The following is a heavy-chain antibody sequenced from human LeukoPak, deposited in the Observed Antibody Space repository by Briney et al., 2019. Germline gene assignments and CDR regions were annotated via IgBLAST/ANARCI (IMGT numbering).Heavy chain of an antibody. D-gene: IGHD5-18*01. Sequence: AASVKVSCKTSGYTFASYGISWVRQAPGQGLEWMGWISAYNGNTNYAQKFQGRVTMTTGTSTSTAYMELRSLRSDDTAVYYCARDRVFVDTAIVSPIQYFDYWGQGTLVTVSS. CDR2: ISAYNGNT. J-gene: IGHJ4*02. CDR3: ARDRVFVDTAIVSPIQYFDY. V-gene: IGHV1-18*01. CDR1: GYTFASYG.